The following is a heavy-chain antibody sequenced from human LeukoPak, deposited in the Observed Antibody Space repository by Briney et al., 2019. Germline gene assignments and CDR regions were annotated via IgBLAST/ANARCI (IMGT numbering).Heavy chain of an antibody. CDR3: ARGAPGSYCSGGSCPYFDY. J-gene: IGHJ4*02. CDR1: GYTFTSYD. CDR2: VNPNSGHT. Sequence: ASVKVSCKASGYTFTSYDVNWVRQATGQGLEWMGWVNPNSGHTGYAQKFQGRVTMTTNTSISTAYMELSSLRSEDTAVYYCARGAPGSYCSGGSCPYFDYWGQGTLVSVSS. D-gene: IGHD2-15*01. V-gene: IGHV1-8*01.